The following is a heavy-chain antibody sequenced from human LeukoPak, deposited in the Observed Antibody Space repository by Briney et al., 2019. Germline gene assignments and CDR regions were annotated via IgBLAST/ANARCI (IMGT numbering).Heavy chain of an antibody. CDR3: ARGSAKGGRGLQWLVQGVNDY. V-gene: IGHV3-74*01. D-gene: IGHD6-19*01. J-gene: IGHJ4*02. Sequence: GSLRLSCAASGFTFSSYWMYWVRQAPGKGLMWVSRITSDGSSTSYADSVKGRFTISRDNAKNTLYLQMNSLRAEDTAVYYCARGSAKGGRGLQWLVQGVNDYWGQGTLVTVSS. CDR1: GFTFSSYW. CDR2: ITSDGSST.